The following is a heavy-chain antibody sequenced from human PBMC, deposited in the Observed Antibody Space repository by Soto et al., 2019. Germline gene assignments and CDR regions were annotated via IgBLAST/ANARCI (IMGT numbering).Heavy chain of an antibody. CDR1: GFTFTCYG. CDR3: ASGNSGYDYYGMDV. D-gene: IGHD5-12*01. J-gene: IGHJ6*02. CDR2: ISAYNGNT. V-gene: IGHV1-18*04. Sequence: GASVKVSCKASGFTFTCYGISWVRQAPGQGLEWMGWISAYNGNTNYAQKLQGRVTMTTDTSTSTAYMELRSLRSDDTAVYYCASGNSGYDYYGMDVWGQGTTVTVSS.